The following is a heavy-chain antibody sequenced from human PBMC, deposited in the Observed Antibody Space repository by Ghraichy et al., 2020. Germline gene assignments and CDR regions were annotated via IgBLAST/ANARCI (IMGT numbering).Heavy chain of an antibody. CDR3: ARLHSDSSGYYYGASFDY. J-gene: IGHJ4*02. V-gene: IGHV2-70*01. D-gene: IGHD3-22*01. CDR2: IDWDDDK. CDR1: GFSLSTSGMC. Sequence: SGPTLVKPTQTLTLTCTFSGFSLSTSGMCVSWIRQPPGKALEWLALIDWDDDKYYSTSLKTRLTISKDTSKNQVVLTMTNMDPVDTATYYCARLHSDSSGYYYGASFDYWGQGTLVTVSS.